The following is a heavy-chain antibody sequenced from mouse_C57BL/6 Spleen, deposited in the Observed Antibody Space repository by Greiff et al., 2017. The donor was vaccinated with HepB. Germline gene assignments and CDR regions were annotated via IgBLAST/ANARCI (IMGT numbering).Heavy chain of an antibody. CDR3: ARWCYDNYYAMDY. V-gene: IGHV5-17*01. Sequence: EVQVVESGGGLVKPGGSLKLSCAASGFTFSDYGMHWVRQAPEKGLEWVAYISSGSSTIYYADTVKGRFTISRDNAKNTLFLQMTSLRSEDTAMYYCARWCYDNYYAMDYWGQGTSVTVSS. D-gene: IGHD2-12*01. CDR1: GFTFSDYG. CDR2: ISSGSSTI. J-gene: IGHJ4*01.